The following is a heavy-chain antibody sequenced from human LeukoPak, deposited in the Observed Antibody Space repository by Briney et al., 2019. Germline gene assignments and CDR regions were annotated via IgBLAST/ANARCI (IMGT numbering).Heavy chain of an antibody. J-gene: IGHJ4*02. V-gene: IGHV4-30-4*01. Sequence: PSQTLSLTCTVSGGSISSGDYSWSWIRQPPGKGLEWIGYIYYSGSTYYNPSLKSRVTISVDTSKNQFSLKVSSVTAADTAVYYCARTTVTTSFDYWGQGTLVTVSS. D-gene: IGHD4-17*01. CDR2: IYYSGST. CDR1: GGSISSGDYS. CDR3: ARTTVTTSFDY.